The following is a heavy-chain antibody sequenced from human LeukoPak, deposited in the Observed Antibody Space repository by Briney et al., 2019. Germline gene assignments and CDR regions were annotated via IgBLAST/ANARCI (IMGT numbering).Heavy chain of an antibody. CDR1: GGSISSGGYY. CDR2: IYYSGST. Sequence: SETLSLTCTVSGGSISSGGYYWSWIRQHPGKGLEWIGYIYYSGSTYYNPPLKSRVTISVDTSKNQFSLKLSSVTAADTAVYYCAREPSSGGSGETWGQGTLVTVSS. CDR3: AREPSSGGSGET. J-gene: IGHJ5*02. V-gene: IGHV4-31*03. D-gene: IGHD2-15*01.